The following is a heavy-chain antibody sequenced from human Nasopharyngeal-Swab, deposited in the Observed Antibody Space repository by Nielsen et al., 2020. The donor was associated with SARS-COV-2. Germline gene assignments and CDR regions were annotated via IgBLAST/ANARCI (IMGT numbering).Heavy chain of an antibody. Sequence: ASVKVSCKASGYSFTNYGISWVRQAPGQGLEWMGWMSAYNGDTKYAQKFQGRVTMNTDKSTRTAYLELTSLRSDDTAVYYCARVLILTTQGNWFDPWGQGTLVTVSS. CDR2: MSAYNGDT. CDR1: GYSFTNYG. D-gene: IGHD3-22*01. J-gene: IGHJ5*02. CDR3: ARVLILTTQGNWFDP. V-gene: IGHV1-18*01.